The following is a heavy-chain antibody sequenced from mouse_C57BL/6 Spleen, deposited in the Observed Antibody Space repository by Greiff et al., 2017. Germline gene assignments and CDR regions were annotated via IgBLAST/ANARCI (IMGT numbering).Heavy chain of an antibody. CDR3: ARLGDYYGSSYFDY. V-gene: IGHV1-50*01. Sequence: VQLQQSGAELVKPGASVKLSCKASGYTFTSYWMQWVKQRPGQGLEWIGEIDPSDSYTNYNQKFKGKATLTVDTSSSTAYMKLSSLTSEDSAVYYCARLGDYYGSSYFDYWGQGTTLTVSS. CDR1: GYTFTSYW. D-gene: IGHD1-1*01. CDR2: IDPSDSYT. J-gene: IGHJ2*01.